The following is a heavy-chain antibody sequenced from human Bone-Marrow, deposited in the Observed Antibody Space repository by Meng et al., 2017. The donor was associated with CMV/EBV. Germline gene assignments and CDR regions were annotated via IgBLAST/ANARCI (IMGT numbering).Heavy chain of an antibody. CDR3: ARADRYCSSTSCYFRH. J-gene: IGHJ1*01. CDR2: IKQDGSEK. D-gene: IGHD2-2*01. V-gene: IGHV3-7*01. CDR1: GFTFSSYW. Sequence: GESLKISCAASGFTFSSYWMSWVRQAPGKGLEWVANIKQDGSEKYYVDSVKGRFTISRDNAKNSLYLQMNSLRAEDTAVYYCARADRYCSSTSCYFRHWGQGTLVPVSS.